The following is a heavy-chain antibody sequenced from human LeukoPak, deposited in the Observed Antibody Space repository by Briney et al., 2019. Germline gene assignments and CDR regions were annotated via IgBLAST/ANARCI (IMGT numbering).Heavy chain of an antibody. D-gene: IGHD1-14*01. V-gene: IGHV2-5*01. CDR3: AHQRFARRAFDI. J-gene: IGHJ3*02. CDR2: IYWNDDK. CDR1: GFSLSTSGVG. Sequence: SGPTLVKPTQTLTLTCTFSGFSLSTSGVGVGWIRQPPGRALEWLALIYWNDDKRYSPSLKSRLTITKDTSKNQVVLTMTNMDPVDTATYYCAHQRFARRAFDIWGQGTMVTVSS.